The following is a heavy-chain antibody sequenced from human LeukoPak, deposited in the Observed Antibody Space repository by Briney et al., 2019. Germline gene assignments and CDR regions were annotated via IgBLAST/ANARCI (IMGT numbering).Heavy chain of an antibody. CDR2: ISSDGSNK. V-gene: IGHV3-30*03. CDR3: ARDRGTSTYYYYYMDV. CDR1: GFTFSSYG. Sequence: GGSLRLSCAAPGFTFSSYGMHWVRQAPGKGLEWVAVISSDGSNKYYTDSVKGRLTISRDNSKNTLYLQMNSLRAEDTAVYYCARDRGTSTYYYYYMDVWGKGTTVTVSS. J-gene: IGHJ6*03.